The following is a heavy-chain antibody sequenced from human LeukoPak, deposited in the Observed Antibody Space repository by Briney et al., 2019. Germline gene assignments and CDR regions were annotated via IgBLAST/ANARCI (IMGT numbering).Heavy chain of an antibody. Sequence: SVKVSCKASGGTFSSYAISWVRQAPGQGLEWMGRIIPILGIANYAQKFQGRVTITADKSTSTAYMELSSLRSEDTAVCYCARRCYYDFWSGYWINAFDIRGQGTMVTVSS. J-gene: IGHJ3*02. CDR1: GGTFSSYA. V-gene: IGHV1-69*04. D-gene: IGHD3-3*01. CDR2: IIPILGIA. CDR3: ARRCYYDFWSGYWINAFDI.